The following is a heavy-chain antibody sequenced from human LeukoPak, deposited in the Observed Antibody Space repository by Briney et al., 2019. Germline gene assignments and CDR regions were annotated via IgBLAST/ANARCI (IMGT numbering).Heavy chain of an antibody. CDR2: IRSKAYGGTA. J-gene: IGHJ4*02. Sequence: PGGSLRLSCTASGFTFGDYAMSWVRQAPGKGLEWVGFIRSKAYGGTAEYAASVKGRFTISRDDSKSIAYLQMNSLKSEDTAVYYCTREPPRQSDYWGQGTLVTVSS. CDR1: GFTFGDYA. CDR3: TREPPRQSDY. D-gene: IGHD5-24*01. V-gene: IGHV3-49*04.